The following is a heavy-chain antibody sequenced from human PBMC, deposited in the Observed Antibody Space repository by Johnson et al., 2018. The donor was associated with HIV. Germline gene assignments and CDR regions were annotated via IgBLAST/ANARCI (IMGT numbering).Heavy chain of an antibody. CDR2: ISWNSGSI. CDR3: ARSVGYYDSSAYYYVDAFDI. CDR1: GFTFDDYA. Sequence: VESGGGVAQPGRSLRLSCAASGFTFDDYAMHWVRQAPGKGLEWVSGISWNSGSIGYADSLKGRFTISRDNAKNSLYLQMNSLRAEDTALYYCARSVGYYDSSAYYYVDAFDIWGQGTMVTVSS. V-gene: IGHV3-9*01. D-gene: IGHD3-22*01. J-gene: IGHJ3*02.